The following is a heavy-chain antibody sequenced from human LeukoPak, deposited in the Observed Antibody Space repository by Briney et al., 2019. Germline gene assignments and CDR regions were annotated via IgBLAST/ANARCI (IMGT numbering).Heavy chain of an antibody. J-gene: IGHJ3*02. CDR1: GGSFSSGDYS. CDR2: LFSSGTT. V-gene: IGHV4-61*10. Sequence: PSETLSLTCTVSGGSFSSGDYSWNWIRQPAGQGLEWIGRLFSSGTTNYNPSLKSRVTISLDKSKNQFSLKLASVAAADTAVYYCTRNGPTAAGAFDIWGQGTMVTVSS. D-gene: IGHD6-13*01. CDR3: TRNGPTAAGAFDI.